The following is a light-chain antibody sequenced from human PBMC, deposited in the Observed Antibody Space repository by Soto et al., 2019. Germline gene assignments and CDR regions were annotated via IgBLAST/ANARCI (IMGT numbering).Light chain of an antibody. Sequence: DIPTTQSPSTVSASVGDRVTITCRASQSISSWLAWYQQKPGKAPKLLIYDASSLESGVPSRFSGSGSGTEFTLTISSLQPDDFATYYCQQYNSYSTFAQGTKVDI. CDR3: QQYNSYST. V-gene: IGKV1-5*01. CDR2: DAS. CDR1: QSISSW. J-gene: IGKJ1*01.